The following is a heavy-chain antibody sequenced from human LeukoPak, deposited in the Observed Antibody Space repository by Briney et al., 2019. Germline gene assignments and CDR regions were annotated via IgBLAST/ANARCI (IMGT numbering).Heavy chain of an antibody. Sequence: SQTLSLTCAISGDSVSSDGAVWHWIRQSPSRGLEWLGRTYYRSQWYNDYADSVKSRITINPDTSKRQVALQLGSVTPDDTAVYYCARATRATTGTAFDCWGQGTLVTVSS. D-gene: IGHD1-1*01. CDR2: TYYRSQWYN. J-gene: IGHJ4*02. V-gene: IGHV6-1*01. CDR1: GDSVSSDGAV. CDR3: ARATRATTGTAFDC.